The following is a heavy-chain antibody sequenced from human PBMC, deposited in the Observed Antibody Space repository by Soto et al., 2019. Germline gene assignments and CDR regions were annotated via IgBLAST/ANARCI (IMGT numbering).Heavy chain of an antibody. J-gene: IGHJ4*02. V-gene: IGHV3-23*01. CDR1: GFTFSSYA. CDR2: ISGSGGST. Sequence: GGSLRLSCAASGFTFSSYAMSWVRQAPGKGLEWVSAISGSGGSTYYADSVKGRFTISRDNSKNTLYLQMNNLRAEDTAVYYCAKGFESGPVFDYWGQGTLVTVSS. D-gene: IGHD7-27*01. CDR3: AKGFESGPVFDY.